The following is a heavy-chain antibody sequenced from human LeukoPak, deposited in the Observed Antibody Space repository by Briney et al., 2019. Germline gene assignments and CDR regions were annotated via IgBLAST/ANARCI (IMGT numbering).Heavy chain of an antibody. Sequence: GGSLRLSCVASGSTFSNYAMSWVRQAPGKGLEWIAALNGGRTFFQDSVRGRFTISRVNSKNTLYLQLNSLRGDDTAVYYCVKEVTGYGYFDYWGRGTLVTVSS. J-gene: IGHJ4*02. V-gene: IGHV3-23*01. CDR3: VKEVTGYGYFDY. CDR1: GSTFSNYA. D-gene: IGHD2-2*03. CDR2: LNGGRT.